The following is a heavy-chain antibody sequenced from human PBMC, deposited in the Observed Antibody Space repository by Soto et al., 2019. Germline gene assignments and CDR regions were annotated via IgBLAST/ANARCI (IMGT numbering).Heavy chain of an antibody. CDR2: ISGSGGST. V-gene: IGHV3-23*01. CDR1: GFTFSSYA. CDR3: AKGGYCSGGSCNIDY. Sequence: GGSLRLSCAASGFTFSSYAMSWVRQAPGKGLEWVSAISGSGGSTYYADSVKGRFTISRDNSKNTLYLQMNSLRAEDTAVYYCAKGGYCSGGSCNIDYWGQGTLVTVSS. D-gene: IGHD2-15*01. J-gene: IGHJ4*02.